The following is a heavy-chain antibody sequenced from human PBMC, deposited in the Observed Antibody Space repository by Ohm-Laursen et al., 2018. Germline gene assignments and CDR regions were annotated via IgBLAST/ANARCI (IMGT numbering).Heavy chain of an antibody. V-gene: IGHV1-8*01. Sequence: ASVKVSCKASGYTFTSYDINWVRQATGQGLEWMGWMTPNSGNTGYAQKFQGRVTMTRNTSISTAYMELSSLRSEDTAVYYCARGRYYGSGVNYYGMDVWGQGTTVTVSS. CDR3: ARGRYYGSGVNYYGMDV. CDR1: GYTFTSYD. D-gene: IGHD3-10*01. J-gene: IGHJ6*02. CDR2: MTPNSGNT.